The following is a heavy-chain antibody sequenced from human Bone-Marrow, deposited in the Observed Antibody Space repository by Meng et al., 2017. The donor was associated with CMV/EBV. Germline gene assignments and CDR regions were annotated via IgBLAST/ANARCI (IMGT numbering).Heavy chain of an antibody. CDR3: ARIAGITGTSGGYYYYGMDV. CDR2: IDWDDDK. J-gene: IGHJ6*02. CDR1: GFSLSTSGMC. D-gene: IGHD1-7*01. V-gene: IGHV2-70*20. Sequence: SGPTLVKPTQTLTLTCTFSGFSLSTSGMCVSWVRQPPGKALEWLALIDWDDDKYYSTSLKTRLTISKDTSKNQVVLTMTNMDPVDTATYYCARIAGITGTSGGYYYYGMDVWGQGTTVTVSS.